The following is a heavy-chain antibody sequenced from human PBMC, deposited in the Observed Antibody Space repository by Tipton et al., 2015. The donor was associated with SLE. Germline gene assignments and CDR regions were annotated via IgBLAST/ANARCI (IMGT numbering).Heavy chain of an antibody. J-gene: IGHJ4*02. D-gene: IGHD4-17*01. CDR2: TNDSGNT. CDR1: GGSLSGHY. Sequence: TLSLTCAVYGGSLSGHYWSWIRQTPGEGLECIGETNDSGNTYYNPSLKRRFTILVDTSKNQFSLRLNSMTAADTAVYYCARELAYGDYRDYWGQGTLVTVSP. V-gene: IGHV4-34*01. CDR3: ARELAYGDYRDY.